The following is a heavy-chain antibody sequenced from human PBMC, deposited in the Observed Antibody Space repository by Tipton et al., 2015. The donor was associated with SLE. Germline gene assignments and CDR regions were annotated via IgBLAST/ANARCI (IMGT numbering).Heavy chain of an antibody. Sequence: LRLSCTVSGGSISTYYWSWIRQPPGKGLEWIGYIDYTGSTNYNPSLQSRVTISVHTSKNQFSLNLRSVTAADTAVYYCARAYYFDSTGSGFYFWGQGTLVAVSS. CDR2: IDYTGST. CDR1: GGSISTYY. V-gene: IGHV4-59*01. D-gene: IGHD3-22*01. CDR3: ARAYYFDSTGSGFYF. J-gene: IGHJ4*02.